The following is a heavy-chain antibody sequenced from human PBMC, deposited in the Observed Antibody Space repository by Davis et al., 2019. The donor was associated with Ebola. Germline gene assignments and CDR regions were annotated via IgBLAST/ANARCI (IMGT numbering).Heavy chain of an antibody. CDR1: GYSFTSYW. D-gene: IGHD3-3*01. CDR2: IYPGDSDT. J-gene: IGHJ5*02. V-gene: IGHV5-51*01. Sequence: GESLKISCKGSGYSFTSYWIGWVRQMPGKGLEWMGIIYPGDSDTRYSPSFQGQVTISADKSISTAYLQWSSLKASDTAMYYCARSLREYYDFWSGYKYFDPWGQGTLVTVSS. CDR3: ARSLREYYDFWSGYKYFDP.